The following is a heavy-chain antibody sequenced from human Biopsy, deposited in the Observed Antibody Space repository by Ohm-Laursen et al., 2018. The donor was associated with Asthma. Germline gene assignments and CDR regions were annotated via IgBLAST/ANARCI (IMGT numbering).Heavy chain of an antibody. V-gene: IGHV3-48*02. CDR2: ISSSNSTI. Sequence: SLRLSCAASGFTFSSYSMNWVRQAPGKGLEWVSCISSSNSTIYYADSVKGRFTISRDNAKNPLYLQMNSLRDEDTAVYYCAKAERYFDWYWFDPWGQGTLVTVSS. CDR3: AKAERYFDWYWFDP. D-gene: IGHD3-9*01. CDR1: GFTFSSYS. J-gene: IGHJ5*02.